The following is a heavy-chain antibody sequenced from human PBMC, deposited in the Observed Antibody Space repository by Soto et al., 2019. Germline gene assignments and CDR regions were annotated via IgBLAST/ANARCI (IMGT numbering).Heavy chain of an antibody. J-gene: IGHJ6*02. CDR3: AKSVVTAPLYCYGMDV. CDR2: ILYDGSNK. V-gene: IGHV3-30*18. D-gene: IGHD2-21*02. Sequence: QVQLVESGGGVVQPGRSLRLSCAPSGFTFSSYGMHWVRQAPGKGLEWVAIILYDGSNKYYADSVKGRFTISRDNSKNTLYLQMNSLRAEDTAVYYCAKSVVTAPLYCYGMDVWGQGTTVTVSS. CDR1: GFTFSSYG.